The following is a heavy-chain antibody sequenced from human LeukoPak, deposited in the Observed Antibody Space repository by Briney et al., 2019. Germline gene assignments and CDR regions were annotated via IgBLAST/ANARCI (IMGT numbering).Heavy chain of an antibody. CDR3: AGDYYDSSGYSY. CDR2: IYYSGST. Sequence: SETLSLTCIVSGGSISSYYWSWIRQPPGKGLEWIGYIYYSGSTNYNPSLKSRVTISVDTSKNQFSLKLRSVTAADTAVYYCAGDYYDSSGYSYWGQGTPVTVSS. J-gene: IGHJ4*02. V-gene: IGHV4-59*01. D-gene: IGHD3-22*01. CDR1: GGSISSYY.